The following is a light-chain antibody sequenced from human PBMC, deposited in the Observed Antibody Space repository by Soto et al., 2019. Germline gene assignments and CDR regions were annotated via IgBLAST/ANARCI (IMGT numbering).Light chain of an antibody. V-gene: IGKV3-15*01. J-gene: IGKJ2*01. CDR3: QQYNNWPLMYT. CDR1: QSVSSN. Sequence: EIVMTQSPATLSVSPGERATLSCRASQSVSSNLAWYQQKPGQAPRLLIYGASTRATGIPARFSGSGSGTEFTLTISSLQSEHFAVYYCQQYNNWPLMYTFGQGTKLEIK. CDR2: GAS.